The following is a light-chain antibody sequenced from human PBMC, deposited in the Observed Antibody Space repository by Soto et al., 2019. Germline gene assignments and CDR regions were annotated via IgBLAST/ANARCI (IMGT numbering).Light chain of an antibody. CDR1: QTISSW. J-gene: IGKJ1*01. CDR2: KAS. Sequence: DIQMTQSPSTLSGSVGDRVTITCRASQTISSWLAWYQQKPGKAPKLLIYKASTLKSGVTSRFSGSGSGTEFTLTISSLQPYDFATDYCQHYNSYSEAFGQGIKVELK. CDR3: QHYNSYSEA. V-gene: IGKV1-5*03.